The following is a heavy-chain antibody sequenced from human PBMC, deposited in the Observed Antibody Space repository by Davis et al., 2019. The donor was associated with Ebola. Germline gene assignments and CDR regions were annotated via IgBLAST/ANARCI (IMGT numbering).Heavy chain of an antibody. CDR3: AKTDFWSSYYTGLYFDY. Sequence: GESLKLPCAATGSTFSTYRMNWVRQAPGKGLEWVSSITGGGTFTNYADSVKGRFTITRDNAKNSVYLQMNSLRAEDTAVYYCAKTDFWSSYYTGLYFDYWGQGTLVTVSS. CDR2: ITGGGTFT. J-gene: IGHJ4*02. CDR1: GSTFSTYR. V-gene: IGHV3-21*01. D-gene: IGHD3-3*01.